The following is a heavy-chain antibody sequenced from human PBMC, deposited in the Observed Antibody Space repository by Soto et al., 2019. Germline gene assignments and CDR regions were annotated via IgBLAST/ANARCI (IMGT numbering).Heavy chain of an antibody. CDR3: AKHYGSGSSYNVTFDN. CDR1: GFTYSSFA. J-gene: IGHJ4*02. D-gene: IGHD3-10*01. CDR2: ISYDGNNI. V-gene: IGHV3-30*18. Sequence: QVQLVESGGGVVKPGRSLRLSCAASGFTYSSFAMHWVRQAPGKGLAWVALISYDGNNIYYSDSVQGRFTISRDNSKKTLYLQMNSLRHEDTAVYYCAKHYGSGSSYNVTFDNWGQGTLVTVSS.